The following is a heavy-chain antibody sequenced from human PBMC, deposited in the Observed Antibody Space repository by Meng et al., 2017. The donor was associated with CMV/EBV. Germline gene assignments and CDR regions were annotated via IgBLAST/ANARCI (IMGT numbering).Heavy chain of an antibody. CDR2: INPSGGST. CDR1: GYTFTSYY. V-gene: IGHV1-46*01. D-gene: IGHD1-26*01. J-gene: IGHJ5*02. Sequence: ASVKVSCKASGYTFTSYYRPWVRQAPGQGLEWMGIINPSGGSTSYAQKFQGRVTMTRDTSTSTVYMELSSLRSGDTAVYYCARARVVRIGGATTDWFDAWGQGTLVTVSS. CDR3: ARARVVRIGGATTDWFDA.